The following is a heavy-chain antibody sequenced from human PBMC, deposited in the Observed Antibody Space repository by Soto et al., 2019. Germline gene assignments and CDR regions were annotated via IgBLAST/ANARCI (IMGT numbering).Heavy chain of an antibody. V-gene: IGHV3-23*01. J-gene: IGHJ4*02. CDR2: ISGSGGST. D-gene: IGHD3-9*01. CDR1: GFTFSSYA. CDR3: AKDLPSSYDILTGCSDY. Sequence: GGSLRLSCAASGFTFSSYAMSWVRQAPGKGLEWVSAISGSGGSTYYADSVKGRFTISRDNSKNTLYLQMNSLRAEDTAVYYCAKDLPSSYDILTGCSDYWGQGTLVTVSS.